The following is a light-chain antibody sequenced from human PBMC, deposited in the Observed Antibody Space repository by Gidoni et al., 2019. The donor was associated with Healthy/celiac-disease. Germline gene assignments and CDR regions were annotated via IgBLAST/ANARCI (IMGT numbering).Light chain of an antibody. CDR3: QQYNKWPRT. Sequence: EIVMTQSPATLSVSPGERAPLSCRASQSVSSKLGWYQQKPGQAPRLLIYGASNRATGIPARFSGSGSGTEFSLTISSLQSEDFAVYYCQQYNKWPRTFGQGTKVEIK. CDR2: GAS. J-gene: IGKJ1*01. CDR1: QSVSSK. V-gene: IGKV3-15*01.